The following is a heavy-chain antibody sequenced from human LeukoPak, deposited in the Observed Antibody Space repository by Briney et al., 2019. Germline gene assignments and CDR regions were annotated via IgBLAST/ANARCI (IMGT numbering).Heavy chain of an antibody. Sequence: GGSLRLSSAASGFTFSTYAITWVRQAPGKGLEWVSGINSNGDEIYYADSVRGRFTISRDNSNNALYLQMDSLRAEDTAVYYCANWIGSSSRDYWGQGNLVTVSS. CDR2: INSNGDEI. V-gene: IGHV3-23*01. CDR1: GFTFSTYA. J-gene: IGHJ4*02. D-gene: IGHD6-6*01. CDR3: ANWIGSSSRDY.